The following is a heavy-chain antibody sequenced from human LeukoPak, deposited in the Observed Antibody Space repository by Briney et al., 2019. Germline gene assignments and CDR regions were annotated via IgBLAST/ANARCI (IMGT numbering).Heavy chain of an antibody. Sequence: ASVKVSCKASGYTFTSYDINWVRQATGQGLEWMGWMNPNSGNTGYAQKFQGRVTMTRNTSISTAYMELSSLGSEDTAVYYCATPGADDYYVRWDYWGQGTLVTVSS. V-gene: IGHV1-8*01. CDR1: GYTFTSYD. D-gene: IGHD3-10*02. CDR3: ATPGADDYYVRWDY. J-gene: IGHJ4*02. CDR2: MNPNSGNT.